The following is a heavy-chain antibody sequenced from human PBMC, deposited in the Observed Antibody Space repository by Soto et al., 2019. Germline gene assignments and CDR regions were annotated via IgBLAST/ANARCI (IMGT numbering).Heavy chain of an antibody. Sequence: GASVKVSCKASGGTFSSYAISWVRQAPGQGLEWMGGIIPIFGTANYAQKFQGRVTITADESTSTAYMELSSLRSEDTAVYYCARDQRSGSYYSWFDPWGQGTLVTVSS. D-gene: IGHD1-26*01. CDR1: GGTFSSYA. V-gene: IGHV1-69*13. J-gene: IGHJ5*02. CDR2: IIPIFGTA. CDR3: ARDQRSGSYYSWFDP.